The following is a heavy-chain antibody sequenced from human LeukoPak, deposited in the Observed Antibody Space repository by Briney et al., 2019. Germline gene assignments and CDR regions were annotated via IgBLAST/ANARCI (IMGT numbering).Heavy chain of an antibody. Sequence: ASVKVSCKASGYTFTGYYMHWVRQAPGQGLEWMGIINPSGGSTSCAQKFQGRVTMTRDTSTSTVYMELSSLRSEDTAVYYCARESLTYYDYVWGSYRPPFDYWGQGTLVTVSS. CDR1: GYTFTGYY. D-gene: IGHD3-16*02. CDR2: INPSGGST. V-gene: IGHV1-46*01. J-gene: IGHJ4*02. CDR3: ARESLTYYDYVWGSYRPPFDY.